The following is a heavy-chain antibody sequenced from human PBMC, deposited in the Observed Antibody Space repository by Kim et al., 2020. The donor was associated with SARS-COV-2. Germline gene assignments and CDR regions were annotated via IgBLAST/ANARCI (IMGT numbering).Heavy chain of an antibody. D-gene: IGHD3-16*02. CDR3: AKLPRKGHANSRYHFDY. V-gene: IGHV3-23*01. Sequence: VKGPFTISRNNAKNTVYLQINSLRADDTAVYYCAKLPRKGHANSRYHFDYWGQGTLVSVSS. J-gene: IGHJ4*02.